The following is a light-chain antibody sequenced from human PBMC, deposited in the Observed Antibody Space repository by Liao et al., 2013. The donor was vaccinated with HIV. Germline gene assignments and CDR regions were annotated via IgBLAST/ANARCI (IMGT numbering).Light chain of an antibody. CDR3: QSGDTSDKV. CDR1: ALPNQY. CDR2: KDT. Sequence: SYELTQPPSVSVSPGQTASITCSGDALPNQYACWYQQKSGQAPVLVIYKDTERPSGIPERFSGSSSGTTVTLTISGVQAEDEADYYCQSGDTSDKVFGGGTRLTVL. J-gene: IGLJ3*02. V-gene: IGLV3-25*03.